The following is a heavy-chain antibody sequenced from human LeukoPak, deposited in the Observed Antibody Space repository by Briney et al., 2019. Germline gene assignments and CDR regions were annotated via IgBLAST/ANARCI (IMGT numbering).Heavy chain of an antibody. J-gene: IGHJ4*02. CDR2: IYSDGST. CDR1: GLTVSSNY. D-gene: IGHD6-13*01. V-gene: IGHV3-53*01. Sequence: GGSLRLSCAASGLTVSSNYVTWVRQVPGEGLEWVSVIYSDGSTYYADSVKGRFTISRDNSKNTLYLQMNSLRAEDTAVYYCARGGGYSSPSYDYWGQGTLVTVSS. CDR3: ARGGGYSSPSYDY.